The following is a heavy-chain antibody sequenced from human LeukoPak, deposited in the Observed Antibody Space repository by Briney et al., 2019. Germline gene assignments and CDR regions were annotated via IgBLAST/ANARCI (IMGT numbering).Heavy chain of an antibody. V-gene: IGHV3-48*03. CDR2: ISSSGSTI. Sequence: GSLRLSCAASGSTFSSYEMNWVRQAPGKGLKWVPYISSSGSTIYYADSVKGRFTISRDNAKNSLYLQMNSLRAEDTAVYYCARAGSGWSFYYGMDVWGQGATVTVSS. J-gene: IGHJ6*02. CDR3: ARAGSGWSFYYGMDV. CDR1: GSTFSSYE. D-gene: IGHD6-19*01.